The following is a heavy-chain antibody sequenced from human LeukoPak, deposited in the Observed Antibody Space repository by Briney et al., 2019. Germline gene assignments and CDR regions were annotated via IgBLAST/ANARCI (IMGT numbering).Heavy chain of an antibody. Sequence: LRSLSLTCAVYGGSFSGYYWRWIRQPPGKWLEWIGEINHSGSTNYNPSLKSRVTISVDTSKNQLSLKMSSVTAADTAVYYCTITTGTTLGCMDYWGQGTLVTVSS. CDR2: INHSGST. V-gene: IGHV4-34*01. CDR3: TITTGTTLGCMDY. CDR1: GGSFSGYY. D-gene: IGHD1-1*01. J-gene: IGHJ4*02.